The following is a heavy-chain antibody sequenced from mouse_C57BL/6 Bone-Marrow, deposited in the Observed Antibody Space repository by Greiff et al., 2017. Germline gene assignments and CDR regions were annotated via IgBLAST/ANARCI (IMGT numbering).Heavy chain of an antibody. V-gene: IGHV1-22*01. CDR1: GYTFTDYN. Sequence: EVQLQQSGPELVKPGASVKMSCKASGYTFTDYNMHWVKQSHGKSLEWIGYINPNNGGTSYNQKFKGKATLTVNKSSRTAYMELRSLTSEDSAGYYCARALYGYDEGGGYAMDYWGQGTSVTVSS. D-gene: IGHD2-2*01. CDR2: INPNNGGT. CDR3: ARALYGYDEGGGYAMDY. J-gene: IGHJ4*01.